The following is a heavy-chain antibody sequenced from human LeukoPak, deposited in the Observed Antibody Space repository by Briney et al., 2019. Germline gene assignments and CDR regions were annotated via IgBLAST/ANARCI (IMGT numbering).Heavy chain of an antibody. CDR3: GMSGDRVPLQDDVFDV. J-gene: IGHJ3*01. CDR2: IYPGDSGP. V-gene: IGHV5-51*01. CDR1: GYSFTCYC. D-gene: IGHD1-26*01. Sequence: GGSLKISCKVSGYSFTCYCIGWVRQMPGKGLEWMGIIYPGDSGPTYSPSFQGQVTISVDKSINTAYLQWSSLQASDTAMYYCGMSGDRVPLQDDVFDVWGQGTMVTVST.